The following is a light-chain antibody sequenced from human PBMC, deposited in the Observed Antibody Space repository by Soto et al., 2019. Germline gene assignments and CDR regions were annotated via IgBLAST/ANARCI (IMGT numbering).Light chain of an antibody. CDR1: DSNIEDNY. CDR3: SSYTRSYTYV. V-gene: IGLV1-47*01. CDR2: RND. J-gene: IGLJ1*01. Sequence: QSVLTQPPSASGTPGQRVTISCSGSDSNIEDNYVYWYQQLPGTAPKLLIYRNDQRPSGVPDRFSGSRSGTSASLVISGLRSADEADYYCSSYTRSYTYVFGTGTKVTVL.